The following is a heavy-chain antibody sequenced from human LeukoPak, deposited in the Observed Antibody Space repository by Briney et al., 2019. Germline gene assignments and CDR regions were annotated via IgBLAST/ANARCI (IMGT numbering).Heavy chain of an antibody. CDR3: ATFSYAGNAGGSAGS. J-gene: IGHJ5*02. Sequence: GGSLRLSCAASGFTVSSKYMTWVRQAPGKGLEWVSVIYRGGNTYYADSVKGRFSISRDNSKNTVFLQMNSLRAEDTAVYYCATFSYAGNAGGSAGSWGQGTLVTVSS. CDR1: GFTVSSKY. D-gene: IGHD4-23*01. CDR2: IYRGGNT. V-gene: IGHV3-53*01.